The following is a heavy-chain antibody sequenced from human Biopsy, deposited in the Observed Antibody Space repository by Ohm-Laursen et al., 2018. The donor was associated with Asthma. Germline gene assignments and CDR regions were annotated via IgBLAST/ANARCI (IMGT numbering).Heavy chain of an antibody. CDR1: GFTFSSYG. D-gene: IGHD3-3*01. CDR2: ISFDGSNK. V-gene: IGHV3-30*03. Sequence: SLRLSCTASGFTFSSYGMHWVRQAPGKGLEWVAVISFDGSNKYYADSVKGRFTISRDNSKNTLYLQMNSLRAEDTAVYYCASQSSGPDFWSGYYYFDYWGQGTLVTVSS. J-gene: IGHJ4*02. CDR3: ASQSSGPDFWSGYYYFDY.